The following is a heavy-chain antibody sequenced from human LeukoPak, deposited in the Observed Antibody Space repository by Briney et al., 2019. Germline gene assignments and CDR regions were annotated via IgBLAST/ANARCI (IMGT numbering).Heavy chain of an antibody. CDR3: ARDPGQQLPFGYFDY. CDR1: GGSISSYY. V-gene: IGHV4-59*01. D-gene: IGHD6-13*01. CDR2: IYYSGST. Sequence: TSETLSLTCTVSGGSISSYYWSWIRQPPGKGLEWIGYIYYSGSTNYNPPLKSRVTISVDTSKNQFSLKLSSVTAADTAVYYCARDPGQQLPFGYFDYWGQGTLVTVSS. J-gene: IGHJ4*02.